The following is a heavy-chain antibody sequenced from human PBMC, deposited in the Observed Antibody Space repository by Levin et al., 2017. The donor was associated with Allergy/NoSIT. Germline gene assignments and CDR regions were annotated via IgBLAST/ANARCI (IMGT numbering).Heavy chain of an antibody. V-gene: IGHV3-30*04. CDR2: ISYDGSNK. CDR3: ASIETIFGQDY. D-gene: IGHD3-3*01. J-gene: IGHJ4*02. Sequence: GGSLRLSCAASGFTFSSYAMHWVRQAPGKGLEWVAVISYDGSNKYYADSVKGRFTISRDNSKNTLYLQMNSLRAEDTAVYYCASIETIFGQDYWGQGTLVTVSS. CDR1: GFTFSSYA.